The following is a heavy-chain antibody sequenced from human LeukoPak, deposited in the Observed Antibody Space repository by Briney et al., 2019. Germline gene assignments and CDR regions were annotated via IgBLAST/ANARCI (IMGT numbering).Heavy chain of an antibody. CDR1: GDFLINDKSI. CDR3: TRGADDYKTGS. CDR2: FQPDGPT. Sequence: SHTLSLFCSVCGDFLINDKSIWSWTRQPPEKGLKWIGHFQPDGPTYYNPSLKNRLTISIDTSKNHFSLEMTSMTAADTAVYYCTRGADDYKTGSWGQGTLVTVSS. D-gene: IGHD5-24*01. V-gene: IGHV4-30-4*01. J-gene: IGHJ1*01.